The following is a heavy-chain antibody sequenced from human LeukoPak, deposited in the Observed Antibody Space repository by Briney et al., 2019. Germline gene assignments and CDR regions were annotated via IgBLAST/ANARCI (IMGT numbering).Heavy chain of an antibody. V-gene: IGHV4-39*01. J-gene: IGHJ4*02. D-gene: IGHD3-10*01. CDR1: GGSISSSSYY. CDR3: ARHNWGSGSYYNEDFDY. CDR2: IYYGGST. Sequence: PSETLSLTCTVSGGSISSSSYYWGWIRQPPGKGLEWIGSIYYGGSTYYNPSLKSRVTISVDTSKDQFSLKLSSVTAADTAVYYCARHNWGSGSYYNEDFDYWGQGTLVTVSS.